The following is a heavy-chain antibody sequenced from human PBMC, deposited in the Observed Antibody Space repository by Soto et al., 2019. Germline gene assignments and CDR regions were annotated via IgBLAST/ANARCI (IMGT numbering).Heavy chain of an antibody. V-gene: IGHV3-72*01. Sequence: EVHLVESGGGLVQPGGSLRLSCAASGFTFSDHYMDWHRQAPGTGLEWVGRSRNKANSYSTEYAASVKGRFTISRDESKYSLYLQMNRLKTEDTSVSSCARFSGSYTRGLDYWGQGALVTVSS. J-gene: IGHJ4*02. D-gene: IGHD1-26*01. CDR2: SRNKANSYST. CDR3: ARFSGSYTRGLDY. CDR1: GFTFSDHY.